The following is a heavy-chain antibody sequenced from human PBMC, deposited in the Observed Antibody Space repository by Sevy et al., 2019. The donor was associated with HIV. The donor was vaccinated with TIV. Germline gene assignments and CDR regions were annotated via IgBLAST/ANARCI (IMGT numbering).Heavy chain of an antibody. CDR1: GFTPSTYG. CDR2: IGYDASNK. J-gene: IGHJ4*02. V-gene: IGHV3-33*01. CDR3: ARDPRMYGDYLLAYFDY. D-gene: IGHD2-8*01. Sequence: GGSLRLSCAASGFTPSTYGMHWVRQAPGKGLEWVAVIGYDASNKYYVDSVKGRFTISRDNSKNTLFLQMDSLRAEDTAVYYCARDPRMYGDYLLAYFDYWGQGTLVTVSS.